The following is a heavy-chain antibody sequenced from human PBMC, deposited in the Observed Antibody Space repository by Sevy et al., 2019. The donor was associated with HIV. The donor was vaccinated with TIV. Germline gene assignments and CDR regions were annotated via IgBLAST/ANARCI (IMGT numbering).Heavy chain of an antibody. CDR2: VYYTGGT. V-gene: IGHV4-59*08. CDR3: AIRNDFDI. Sequence: SETLSLTCTVSGGSINSDHWNWIRQPPGKGLEWIGYVYYTGGTNYNPSLKNRVTISVDRTKNQFSLKLTSVTAADTAGYYCAIRNDFDIWGQGTMVTVSS. CDR1: GGSINSDH. J-gene: IGHJ3*02.